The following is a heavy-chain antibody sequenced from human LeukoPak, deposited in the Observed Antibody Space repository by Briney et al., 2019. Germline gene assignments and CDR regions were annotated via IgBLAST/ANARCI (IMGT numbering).Heavy chain of an antibody. CDR3: ATGYSSGWYFYFQH. D-gene: IGHD6-19*01. J-gene: IGHJ1*01. V-gene: IGHV3-20*04. CDR1: GFPFDDYG. Sequence: GGSLRLSCAASGFPFDDYGMNWVRQVPGKGLEWVSGINWNGGSTGYADSVKGRFTISRDNAKNSLSLRMNSLSAEDTAVYYCATGYSSGWYFYFQHWGQGSLVSVSS. CDR2: INWNGGST.